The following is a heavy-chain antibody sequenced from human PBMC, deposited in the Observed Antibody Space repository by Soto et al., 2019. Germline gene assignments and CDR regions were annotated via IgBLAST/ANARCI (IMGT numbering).Heavy chain of an antibody. CDR2: INWNSGSI. V-gene: IGHV3-9*01. Sequence: GGSLRLSCAASGFTFDDYAMHWVRQAPGKGLEWVSGINWNSGSIGYADSVKGRFTISRDNAKNSLYLQMNSLRTEDTALCYCAKATYSGDAFDIWGQGTLVTLSS. D-gene: IGHD1-26*01. CDR3: AKATYSGDAFDI. CDR1: GFTFDDYA. J-gene: IGHJ3*02.